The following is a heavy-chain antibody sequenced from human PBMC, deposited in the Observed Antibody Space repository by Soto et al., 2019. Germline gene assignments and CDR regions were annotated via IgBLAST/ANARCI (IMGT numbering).Heavy chain of an antibody. CDR1: GFTFSDHY. J-gene: IGHJ4*02. CDR2: SRNRANSYTT. Sequence: EVQLEESGGGLVQPGGSLRLSCEVSGFTFSDHYMDWVRQAPGKGLEWVGRSRNRANSYTTEYAASVKGRFTISRDDSKTSLYLQMNSLKTEDTAVYYCASTSRGDPRDFDYWGQGTLVTVSS. CDR3: ASTSRGDPRDFDY. V-gene: IGHV3-72*01. D-gene: IGHD3-16*01.